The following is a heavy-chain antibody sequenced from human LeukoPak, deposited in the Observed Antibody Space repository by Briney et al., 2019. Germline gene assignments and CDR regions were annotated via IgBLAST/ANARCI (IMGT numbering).Heavy chain of an antibody. Sequence: PGGSLRLSCAASGFTFSSYGMHWVRQAPGKGLEWVAVIWYDGSNKYYADSVKGRFTISRDNSKNTLYLQMNSLRAEDTAVYYCAREGSGSDFDYWGQGTLVTVSS. CDR1: GFTFSSYG. CDR2: IWYDGSNK. V-gene: IGHV3-33*01. CDR3: AREGSGSDFDY. D-gene: IGHD6-19*01. J-gene: IGHJ4*02.